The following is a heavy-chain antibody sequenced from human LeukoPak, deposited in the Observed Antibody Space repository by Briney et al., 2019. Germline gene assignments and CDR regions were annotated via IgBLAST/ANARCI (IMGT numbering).Heavy chain of an antibody. D-gene: IGHD6-13*01. CDR2: MNPNSGNT. V-gene: IGHV1-8*01. CDR3: AGEQQLVPYYGMDV. J-gene: IGHJ6*02. CDR1: GYTFTSYD. Sequence: ASVKVSCKASGYTFTSYDINWVRQATGQGLEWMGWMNPNSGNTGYAQKFQGRVTMTRNTSISTAYMELSSLGSEDTAVYYCAGEQQLVPYYGMDVWGQGTTVTVSS.